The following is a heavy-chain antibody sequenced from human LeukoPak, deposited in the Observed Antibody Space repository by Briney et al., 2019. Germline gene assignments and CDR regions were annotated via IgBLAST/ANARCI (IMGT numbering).Heavy chain of an antibody. CDR3: ARGPRYNSTLGH. CDR1: GYTFTSYG. Sequence: ASVKVSCKASGYTFTSYGISWVRQASGQGLEWMGWMSPNSGDTGYARKFQGRVTMTRDTSITTAYMELSILISEDTAVYYCARGPRYNSTLGHWGQGTLVMVSS. J-gene: IGHJ4*02. D-gene: IGHD6-13*01. V-gene: IGHV1-8*02. CDR2: MSPNSGDT.